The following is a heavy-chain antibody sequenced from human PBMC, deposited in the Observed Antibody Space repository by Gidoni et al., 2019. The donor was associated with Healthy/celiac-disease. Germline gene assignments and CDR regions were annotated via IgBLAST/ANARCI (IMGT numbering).Heavy chain of an antibody. CDR1: GFTFSSYA. CDR3: ARKKRVAAGYSSSWYVADV. D-gene: IGHD6-13*01. J-gene: IGHJ6*02. V-gene: IGHV3-30-3*01. Sequence: QVQLVASGGGVVQPGRSLRLSCAASGFTFSSYAMHWVRQAPGKGLEWVAVISYDGSNKYYADSVKGLFTISRDNSKNTLYLQMNSLRAEDTAVYYCARKKRVAAGYSSSWYVADVWGQGTTVTVSS. CDR2: ISYDGSNK.